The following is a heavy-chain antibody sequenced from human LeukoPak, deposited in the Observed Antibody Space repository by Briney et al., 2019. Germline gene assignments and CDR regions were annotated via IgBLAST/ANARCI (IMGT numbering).Heavy chain of an antibody. J-gene: IGHJ4*02. CDR1: GFTFSRYG. CDR3: AKDQYDSSGPYDS. Sequence: GGSLRLSCAATGFTFSRYGMSWVRQAPGKGLEWVSLISGSGTSTKYADSVKGRFTISRDNSKNTLFLQMNRRGADATAEYYCAKDQYDSSGPYDSWGQGTLVTVSS. CDR2: ISGSGTST. D-gene: IGHD3-22*01. V-gene: IGHV3-23*01.